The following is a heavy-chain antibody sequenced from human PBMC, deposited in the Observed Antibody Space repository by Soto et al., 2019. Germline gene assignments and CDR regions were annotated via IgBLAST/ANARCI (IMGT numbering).Heavy chain of an antibody. CDR1: GYTFTSYA. CDR2: INAGNGNT. J-gene: IGHJ6*02. V-gene: IGHV1-3*01. D-gene: IGHD3-22*01. Sequence: ASVKVSCKASGYTFTSYAMHWVRQAPGQRLEWMGWINAGNGNTKYSQKFQGRVTITRDTSASTAYMELSSLRSEDTAVYYCAREPIITMIVVVITASSPYYGMDVWGQGTTVTVSS. CDR3: AREPIITMIVVVITASSPYYGMDV.